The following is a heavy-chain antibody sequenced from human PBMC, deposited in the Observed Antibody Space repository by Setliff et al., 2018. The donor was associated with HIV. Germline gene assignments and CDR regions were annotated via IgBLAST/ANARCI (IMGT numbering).Heavy chain of an antibody. J-gene: IGHJ4*02. CDR3: ARGVGPYRPEDY. V-gene: IGHV4-34*01. Sequence: SETLSLTCAVYGGSFSGYYWSWIRQPPGKGLEWIGEINHSGSTNYTPSLKSRVTISVDTSKNQFSLKLSSVTAADTAVYYCARGVGPYRPEDYWGQGTLVTVSS. CDR1: GGSFSGYY. CDR2: INHSGST. D-gene: IGHD3-16*01.